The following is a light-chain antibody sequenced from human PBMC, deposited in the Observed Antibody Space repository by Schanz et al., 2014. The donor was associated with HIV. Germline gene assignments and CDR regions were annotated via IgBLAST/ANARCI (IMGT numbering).Light chain of an antibody. V-gene: IGKV1-5*03. CDR3: KQCVPSPYT. CDR1: QTIGRL. Sequence: IQMTQSPSTVSASVGDRVTITCRASQTIGRLMAWYQQKPGRAPKLLIYQASTLETGVPSRFSGSGSGTSFTLPITSLQPDDFATYYCKQCVPSPYTFGQGTKLDI. CDR2: QAS. J-gene: IGKJ2*01.